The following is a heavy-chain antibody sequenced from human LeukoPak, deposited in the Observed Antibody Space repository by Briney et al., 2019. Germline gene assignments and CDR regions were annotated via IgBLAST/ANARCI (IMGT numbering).Heavy chain of an antibody. V-gene: IGHV3-23*01. CDR3: ATQNFDY. CDR1: GFTLSNYA. J-gene: IGHJ4*02. CDR2: ISDSGGST. Sequence: GGSLRLSCAASGFTLSNYAMSWVRQAPGQGLEWVSTISDSGGSTYYADSVKGRFTLSRDNSKSTLSLQMNSLRADDTAVYYCATQNFDYWGQGTLVTLSS.